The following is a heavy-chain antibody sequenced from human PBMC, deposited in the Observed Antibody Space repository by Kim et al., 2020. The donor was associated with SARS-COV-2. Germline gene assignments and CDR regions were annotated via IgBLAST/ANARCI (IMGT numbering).Heavy chain of an antibody. Sequence: ASVKVSCKASGYTFASYGISWVRQAPGQGLGWMGWISAYNGNTNYAQKLQGRVTMTTDTSTSTAYMELRSLRSDDTAVYYCARDPGEGYYDFWSGYSYYYYYGMDVWGQGTTVTVSS. CDR1: GYTFASYG. V-gene: IGHV1-18*04. CDR2: ISAYNGNT. J-gene: IGHJ6*02. CDR3: ARDPGEGYYDFWSGYSYYYYYGMDV. D-gene: IGHD3-3*01.